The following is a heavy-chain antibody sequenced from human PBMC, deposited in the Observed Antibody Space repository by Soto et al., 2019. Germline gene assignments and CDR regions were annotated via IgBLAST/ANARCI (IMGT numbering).Heavy chain of an antibody. J-gene: IGHJ4*02. CDR2: IHNSGST. CDR3: ARTLYDWAFDY. CDR1: DYSISSDYY. D-gene: IGHD3-9*01. V-gene: IGHV4-38-2*02. Sequence: PSETLSLTCSVSDYSISSDYYWGWIRQPPGKGLEWIGSIHNSGSTYYNPSLKSRVTISVDTSKNKFSLKVSSVTAADTAVYFCARTLYDWAFDYWGQGTLVTASS.